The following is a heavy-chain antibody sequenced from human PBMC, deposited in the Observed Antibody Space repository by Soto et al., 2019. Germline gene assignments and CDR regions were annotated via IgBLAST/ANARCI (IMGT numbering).Heavy chain of an antibody. CDR2: MYYSGST. J-gene: IGHJ4*02. Sequence: PSETLSLTCTISGGSISISSYYWAWIRQPPGKGLEWIGYMYYSGSTNNNPSLKSRVTMSVDTPKNQFSLILSSVTAADTAVYYCARSFSDTAMVTFDYWGQGTLVTVSS. V-gene: IGHV4-61*05. CDR1: GGSISISSYY. CDR3: ARSFSDTAMVTFDY. D-gene: IGHD5-18*01.